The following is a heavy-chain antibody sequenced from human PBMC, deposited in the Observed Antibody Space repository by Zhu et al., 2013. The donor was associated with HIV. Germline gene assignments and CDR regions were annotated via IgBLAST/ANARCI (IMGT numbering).Heavy chain of an antibody. J-gene: IGHJ6*02. V-gene: IGHV1-69*06. Sequence: QLHLVQSGAEVKKPGSSVKVSCKASGGTFNSFGIHWVRQAPGQGLEWLGGILPMFATSNYAQMFHDRVIITADKSTTTAYMDLRRLRSDDTAVYYCAREMTYYDILTGPSPRPYYYGMDVWGQGTTVTVSS. CDR3: AREMTYYDILTGPSPRPYYYGMDV. CDR1: GGTFNSFG. CDR2: ILPMFATS. D-gene: IGHD3-9*01.